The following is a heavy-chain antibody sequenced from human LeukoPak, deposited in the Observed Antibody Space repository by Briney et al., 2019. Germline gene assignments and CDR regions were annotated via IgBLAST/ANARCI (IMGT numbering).Heavy chain of an antibody. V-gene: IGHV4-59*01. Sequence: SETLSLTCTVSGGSINSDFWTWIRQPPGKGLEWVGDIYYRGTTYYNPTLKSPLTMSVDTSKNQFSLRLSSVTAADTAAYYCARDRTAYNGVAGGFDSWGQGTLVTVSS. CDR3: ARDRTAYNGVAGGFDS. CDR2: IYYRGTT. CDR1: GGSINSDF. J-gene: IGHJ4*02. D-gene: IGHD2-8*01.